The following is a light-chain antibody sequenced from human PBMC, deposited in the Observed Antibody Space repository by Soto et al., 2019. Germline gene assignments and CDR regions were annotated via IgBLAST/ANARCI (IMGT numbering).Light chain of an antibody. CDR1: QSVSSN. CDR3: QQYNNWPWT. V-gene: IGKV3-15*01. Sequence: EIVMTQSPATLSVSPGERATLSCWASQSVSSNLAWYQRKPGQAPRLLIYGASTRATGIPVRFSGSGSGTEFTLTISSLQSEDFAVYYCQQYNNWPWTFGQGTEV. J-gene: IGKJ1*01. CDR2: GAS.